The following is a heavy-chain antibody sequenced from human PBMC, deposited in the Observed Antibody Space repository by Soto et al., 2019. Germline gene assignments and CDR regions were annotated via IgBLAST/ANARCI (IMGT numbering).Heavy chain of an antibody. J-gene: IGHJ6*02. V-gene: IGHV4-39*01. Sequence: PSETLSLTCTVSGGSISSSSYSWGWIRQPPGKGLEWIGSIYYSGSTYYNPSLKSRVTISVDTSKNQFSLKLSSVTAADTAVYYCASGIAATRYYYYGMDVWGQGTTVTVSS. D-gene: IGHD6-13*01. CDR3: ASGIAATRYYYYGMDV. CDR2: IYYSGST. CDR1: GGSISSSSYS.